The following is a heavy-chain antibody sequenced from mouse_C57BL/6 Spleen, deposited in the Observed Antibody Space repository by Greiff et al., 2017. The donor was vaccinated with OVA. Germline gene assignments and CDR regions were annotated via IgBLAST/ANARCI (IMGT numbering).Heavy chain of an antibody. CDR1: GYTFTDYE. J-gene: IGHJ2*01. CDR3: TRRVPDYFDY. CDR2: IDPETGGT. Sequence: LQESGAELVRPGASVTLSCKASGYTFTDYEMHWVKQTPVHGLEWIGAIDPETGGTAYNQKFKGKAILTADKSSSTAYMELRSLTSEDSAVYYCTRRVPDYFDYWGQGTTLTVSS. V-gene: IGHV1-15*01. D-gene: IGHD5-1*01.